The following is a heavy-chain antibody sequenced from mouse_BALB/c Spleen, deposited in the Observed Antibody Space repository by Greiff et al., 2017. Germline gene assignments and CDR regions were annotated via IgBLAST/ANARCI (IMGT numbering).Heavy chain of an antibody. CDR2: ILPGSGST. CDR1: GYTFSSYW. V-gene: IGHV1-9*01. D-gene: IGHD2-2*01. J-gene: IGHJ1*01. CDR3: ARNGYNWYFDV. Sequence: QVQLKQSGAELMKPGASVKISCKATGYTFSSYWIEWVKQRPGHGLEWIGEILPGSGSTNYNEKFKGKATFTADTSSNTAYMQLSSLTSEDSAVYYCARNGYNWYFDVWGAGTTVTVSS.